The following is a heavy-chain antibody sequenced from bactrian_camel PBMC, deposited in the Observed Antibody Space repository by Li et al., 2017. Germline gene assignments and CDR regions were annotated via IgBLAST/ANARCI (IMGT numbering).Heavy chain of an antibody. J-gene: IGHJ7*01. CDR2: IDSDGRT. Sequence: HVQLVESGGGSVQTGGSLRLSCEVQGSTNSVLAMGWFRQVPGNERKPLASIDSDGRTSVADFVKGRFTISQDTAKNTFYLQINSLQPDDAAVYYCAAQTAAGRYTDYITNRRRCDQYGMDYWSKGTQVTVS. CDR1: GSTNSVLA. D-gene: IGHD4*01. V-gene: IGHV3S53*01.